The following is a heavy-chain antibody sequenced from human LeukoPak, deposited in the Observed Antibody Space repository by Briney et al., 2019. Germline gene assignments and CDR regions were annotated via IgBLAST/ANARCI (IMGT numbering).Heavy chain of an antibody. J-gene: IGHJ4*02. V-gene: IGHV4-30-4*01. D-gene: IGHD2-21*01. CDR3: ARVRGLFRYFDY. CDR1: GGSISSGDYY. Sequence: SETLSLTCTVSGGSISSGDYYWSWIRQPPGKGLERIGYIYYSGSTYYNQSLKSRVIISLDTSKNQFSLKLSSVTAADTAVYYCARVRGLFRYFDYWGQGTLVTVSS. CDR2: IYYSGST.